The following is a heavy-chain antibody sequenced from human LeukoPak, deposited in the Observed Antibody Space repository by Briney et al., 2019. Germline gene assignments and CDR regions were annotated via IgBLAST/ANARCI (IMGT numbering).Heavy chain of an antibody. CDR3: AREGLDLWSGYLQD. CDR1: GGSISSYY. Sequence: SETLSLTCSVSGGSISSYYWSWVRQPAGRGLEWIGSINTNGNINYNPSLKSRVTMSVDTSKNQFSLKMTSLTAPDTAVYYCAREGLDLWSGYLQDWGRGTLVTVSS. D-gene: IGHD3-3*01. CDR2: INTNGNI. V-gene: IGHV4-4*07. J-gene: IGHJ4*02.